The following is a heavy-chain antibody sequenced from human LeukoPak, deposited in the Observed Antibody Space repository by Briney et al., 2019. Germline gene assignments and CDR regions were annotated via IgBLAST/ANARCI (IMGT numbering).Heavy chain of an antibody. V-gene: IGHV3-7*01. J-gene: IGHJ4*02. D-gene: IGHD7-27*01. CDR3: GRTGDLSDY. Sequence: GGSLRLSCAASATSGFTFSNHWMSWVRQAPGKGLEWVANIKQDGSEKYYVDSVKGRFSISRDNAENSLYLQMNSLRPEDTAVYYCGRTGDLSDYWGQGTLVTVSS. CDR2: IKQDGSEK. CDR1: GFTFSNHW.